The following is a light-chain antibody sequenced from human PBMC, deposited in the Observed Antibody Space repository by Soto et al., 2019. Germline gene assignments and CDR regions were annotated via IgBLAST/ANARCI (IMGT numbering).Light chain of an antibody. CDR1: QTINTY. V-gene: IGKV1-39*01. CDR2: ATS. Sequence: DIQMTQSPSSLSASVGDRVTITCRASQTINTYLNWYQQKPGKATHLLIYATSPVQSGVPSRSSRSGSGTDFTLTISSLQPEDFETYYCQQSYRTPAFGPGNQVDIK. J-gene: IGKJ3*01. CDR3: QQSYRTPA.